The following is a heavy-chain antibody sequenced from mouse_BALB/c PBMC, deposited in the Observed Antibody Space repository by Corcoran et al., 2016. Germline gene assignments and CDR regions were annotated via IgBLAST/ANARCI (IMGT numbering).Heavy chain of an antibody. Sequence: QIQLVQSGPELKKPGETVKISCKASGYTFTNYGMNWVKQAPGKGLKWMGWINTYTGEPTYADDFKGRFAFSLETSASTAYLQINNLKNEDTATYFCAITTVLATFAYWGQGTLVTVSA. CDR3: AITTVLATFAY. J-gene: IGHJ3*01. CDR2: INTYTGEP. V-gene: IGHV9-3-1*01. D-gene: IGHD1-1*01. CDR1: GYTFTNYG.